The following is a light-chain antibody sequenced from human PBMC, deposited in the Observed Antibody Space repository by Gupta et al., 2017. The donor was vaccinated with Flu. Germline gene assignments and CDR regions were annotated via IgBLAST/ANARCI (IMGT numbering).Light chain of an antibody. CDR1: QSISSY. CDR2: AAS. Sequence: DIQMTQSPSSLSASVGDRVTITCRASQSISSYLNWYQQKPGKAPKLLIYAASSLQSGVPSRFSGSGSGTDFTLTISSLQPEDFATYYCQQSYSTPRNSCGQETKLEIK. V-gene: IGKV1-39*01. J-gene: IGKJ2*03. CDR3: QQSYSTPRNS.